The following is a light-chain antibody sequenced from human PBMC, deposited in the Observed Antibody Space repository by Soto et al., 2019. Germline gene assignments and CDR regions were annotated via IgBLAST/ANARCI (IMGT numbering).Light chain of an antibody. J-gene: IGKJ3*01. CDR2: DAS. V-gene: IGKV1-5*01. Sequence: DIQMTQSPSTLSASVGDRVTITCRASQSISSWLAWYQQKPGKAPKLLIYDASSLESGVPSRFSGSGSGTEFTLTISSLRPDDFSTYYCQQYNSYSGGTFGPGTKVDIK. CDR3: QQYNSYSGGT. CDR1: QSISSW.